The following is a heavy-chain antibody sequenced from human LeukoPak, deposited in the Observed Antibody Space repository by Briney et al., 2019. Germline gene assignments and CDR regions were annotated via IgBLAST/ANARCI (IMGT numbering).Heavy chain of an antibody. CDR2: ISAYNGNT. CDR1: GGTFSSYD. Sequence: ASVKVSCKASGGTFSSYDINWVRQATGQGLEWMGWISAYNGNTNYAQKLQGRVTMTTDTSTSTAYMELRSLRSDDTAVYYCARSAGITMVRGGLDYWGQGTLVTVSS. CDR3: ARSAGITMVRGGLDY. J-gene: IGHJ4*02. D-gene: IGHD3-10*01. V-gene: IGHV1-18*01.